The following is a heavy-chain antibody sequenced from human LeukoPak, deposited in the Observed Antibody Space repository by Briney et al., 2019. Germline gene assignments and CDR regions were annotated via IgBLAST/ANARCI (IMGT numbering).Heavy chain of an antibody. V-gene: IGHV1-8*01. Sequence: GASVKVSCKASGYTFTSYDINWVQQATGQGLEWMGWMNPNSGNTGYAQKFQGRVTMTEDTSTDTAYMELSSLRSEDTAVYYCATARYYDFWSGYYDWGQGTLVTVSS. J-gene: IGHJ4*02. CDR2: MNPNSGNT. CDR1: GYTFTSYD. CDR3: ATARYYDFWSGYYD. D-gene: IGHD3-3*01.